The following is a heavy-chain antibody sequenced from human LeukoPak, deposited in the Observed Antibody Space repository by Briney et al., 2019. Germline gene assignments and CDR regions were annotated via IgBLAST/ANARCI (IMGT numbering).Heavy chain of an antibody. Sequence: ASVKVSCKASGYTFDVYYIHWVRQAPGQGLEWMGIFNPSGGNTNYAQRFQGRVTLTRDTSTTTAYMELSSLRSEDTAVYYCARARAPATVGYCSGGSCYEDNWGQGTLVTVSS. CDR1: GYTFDVYY. CDR3: ARARAPATVGYCSGGSCYEDN. V-gene: IGHV1-46*02. CDR2: FNPSGGNT. J-gene: IGHJ4*02. D-gene: IGHD2-15*01.